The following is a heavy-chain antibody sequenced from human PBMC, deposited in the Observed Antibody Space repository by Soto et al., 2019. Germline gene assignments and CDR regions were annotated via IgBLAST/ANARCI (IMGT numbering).Heavy chain of an antibody. CDR1: GGSISSSSYY. Sequence: SETLSLTCTVSGGSISSSSYYWGWIRQPPGKGLEWIGGIYYSGSTYYNPSLKSRVTISVDTSKNQFSLKLSSVTAADTAVYYCASHRGLRYFDWSPVGDWFDPWGQGTLVTVSS. V-gene: IGHV4-39*01. J-gene: IGHJ5*02. CDR2: IYYSGST. D-gene: IGHD3-9*01. CDR3: ASHRGLRYFDWSPVGDWFDP.